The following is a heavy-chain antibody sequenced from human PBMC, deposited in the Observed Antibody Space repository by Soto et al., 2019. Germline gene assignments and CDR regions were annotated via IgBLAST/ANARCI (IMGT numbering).Heavy chain of an antibody. Sequence: GGSLRLSCAASGFTFSSYEMNWVRQAPGRGLEWVSYISSSGSTIYYADSVKGRFTISRDNAKNSLYLQMNSLRAEDTAVYYCARAGREYQLLLGNAGYYYGMGVWGQGTTVTVSS. CDR3: ARAGREYQLLLGNAGYYYGMGV. CDR2: ISSSGSTI. CDR1: GFTFSSYE. D-gene: IGHD2-2*01. J-gene: IGHJ6*02. V-gene: IGHV3-48*03.